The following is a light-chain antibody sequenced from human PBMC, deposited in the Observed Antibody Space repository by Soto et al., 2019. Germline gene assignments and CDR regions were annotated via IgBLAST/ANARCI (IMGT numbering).Light chain of an antibody. CDR3: QQYNNWPPMYT. Sequence: EIVMTQSPATLSVSPGERATISCRASQSVSSNLAWYQQKPGQAPRLLMYGVFTRATGIPARFSGSGSGTEFTLTISSLQSEDSAVCYCQQYNNWPPMYTFGQGTKLEIK. CDR2: GVF. V-gene: IGKV3-15*01. CDR1: QSVSSN. J-gene: IGKJ2*01.